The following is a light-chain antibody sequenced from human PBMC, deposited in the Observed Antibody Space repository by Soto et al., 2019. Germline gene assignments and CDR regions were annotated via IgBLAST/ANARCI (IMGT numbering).Light chain of an antibody. J-gene: IGLJ1*01. Sequence: QSALTHPAAVSGSPGQSITISCTGTSSDVGGYNYDSWSQQYPGKAPKLITYEVTNRPSAVPNRFPGSKSATTASLTISGLQAEDEADYYCSSYTSSSLSVFGTGTKVTVL. CDR2: EVT. CDR3: SSYTSSSLSV. CDR1: SSDVGGYNY. V-gene: IGLV2-14*01.